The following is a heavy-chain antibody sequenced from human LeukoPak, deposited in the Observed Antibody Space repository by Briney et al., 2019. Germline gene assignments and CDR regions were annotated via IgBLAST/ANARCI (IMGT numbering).Heavy chain of an antibody. J-gene: IGHJ4*02. CDR1: GFIVSGDF. D-gene: IGHD6-6*01. CDR3: ARRRIAARVDFDY. Sequence: GGSLRLSCAASGFIVSGDFMSWVRQAPGKGLVWVSRINSDGSSTSYADSVKGRFTISRDNAKNTLYLQMNSLRAEDTAVYYCARRRIAARVDFDYWGQGTLVTVSS. V-gene: IGHV3-74*01. CDR2: INSDGSST.